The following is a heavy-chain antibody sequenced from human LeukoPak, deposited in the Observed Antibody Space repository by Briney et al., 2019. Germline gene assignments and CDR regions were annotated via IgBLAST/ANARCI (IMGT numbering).Heavy chain of an antibody. D-gene: IGHD6-19*01. CDR3: ARDRSQWLASYFFDY. V-gene: IGHV3-48*02. Sequence: GGSLRLSCAASGFTLSSYSMNWVRQAPGKGLEWVSYISPSSSTIYYADSVKGRFTISRDNAKNTLYLQMNSLRDEDTAVYYCARDRSQWLASYFFDYWGQGTLVTVSS. CDR1: GFTLSSYS. CDR2: ISPSSSTI. J-gene: IGHJ4*02.